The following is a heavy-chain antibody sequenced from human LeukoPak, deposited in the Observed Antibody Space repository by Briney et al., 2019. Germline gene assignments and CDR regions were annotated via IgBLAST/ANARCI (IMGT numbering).Heavy chain of an antibody. CDR3: ARVEFSAVGDY. V-gene: IGHV3-53*01. Sequence: GGSPRLSCAASGFTVSSNYMSWVRQAPGKGLEWVSVIYSGGSTYYADSVKGRFTISRDNSKNTLYLQMNSLRAEDTAVYYCARVEFSAVGDYWGQGTLVTVSS. D-gene: IGHD3-10*01. J-gene: IGHJ4*02. CDR1: GFTVSSNY. CDR2: IYSGGST.